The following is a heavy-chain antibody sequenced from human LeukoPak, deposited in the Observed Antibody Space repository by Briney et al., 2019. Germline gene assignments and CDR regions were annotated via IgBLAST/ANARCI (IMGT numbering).Heavy chain of an antibody. CDR1: GGSISGSSSY. Sequence: SETLSLTCTVSGGSISGSSSYWGWIRQPPGEGLKWIGNILYSGTTYYNPSLKSRVTISVDTSKNLFSMKLSSVTAADTAVYYCARRWVYDKRAFDAWGQGTMVTVSS. CDR3: ARRWVYDKRAFDA. V-gene: IGHV4-39*01. J-gene: IGHJ3*01. CDR2: ILYSGTT. D-gene: IGHD3-16*01.